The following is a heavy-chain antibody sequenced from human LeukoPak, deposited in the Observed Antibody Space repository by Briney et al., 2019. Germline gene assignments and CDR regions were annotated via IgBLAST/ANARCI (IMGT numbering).Heavy chain of an antibody. CDR1: GCTFSAYW. V-gene: IGHV3-7*01. CDR2: IKEDGSIQ. CDR3: ACDVWEGAAVSDY. D-gene: IGHD6-25*01. Sequence: GGSLRLSCVASGCTFSAYWMTWVRQAPGKGLEWLANIKEDGSIQYYLDSVRGRFTISRDNAKTSVYLQLNNLRAEDTAVYSCACDVWEGAAVSDYWGQGTLVTVSS. J-gene: IGHJ4*02.